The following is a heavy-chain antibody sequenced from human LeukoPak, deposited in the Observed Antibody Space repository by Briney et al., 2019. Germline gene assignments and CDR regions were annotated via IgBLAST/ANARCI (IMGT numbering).Heavy chain of an antibody. V-gene: IGHV3-30*04. CDR1: GFTFSSYA. CDR3: ARSGAWRVTTFDY. D-gene: IGHD4-17*01. CDR2: ISYDGSNK. J-gene: IGHJ4*02. Sequence: GGSLRLSCAASGFTFSSYAMHWVRQAPGKGLEWVAVISYDGSNKYYADSVKGRFTISRDNSKNTLYLQMNSLRAEDTAVYYCARSGAWRVTTFDYWGQGTLVTVSS.